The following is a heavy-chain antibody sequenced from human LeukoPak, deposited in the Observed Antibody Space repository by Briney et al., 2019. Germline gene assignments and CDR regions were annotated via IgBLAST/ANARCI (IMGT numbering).Heavy chain of an antibody. D-gene: IGHD3-3*01. CDR2: FYTGGST. V-gene: IGHV3-66*02. Sequence: PGGSLRLSCVASGFTVSSSYMSWVRQAPGKGLEWVSVFYTGGSTFYADSVKGRFTISRDNSKNTLYLQMNSLRAEDTAVYYCARAPAYYDFWSVWGQGTLVTVSS. CDR1: GFTVSSSY. CDR3: ARAPAYYDFWSV. J-gene: IGHJ4*02.